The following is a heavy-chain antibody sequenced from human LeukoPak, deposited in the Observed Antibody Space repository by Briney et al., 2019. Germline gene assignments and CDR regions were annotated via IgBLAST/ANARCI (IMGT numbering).Heavy chain of an antibody. Sequence: GGSLRLSCAASGFTFDDYGMSWVRQAPGKGLEWVSGINWNGGSTGYADSVKGQFTISRDNAKNSLYLQMNSLRAEDTALYHCARDLGYNWNDGGYWGQGTLVTVSS. J-gene: IGHJ4*02. V-gene: IGHV3-20*01. CDR1: GFTFDDYG. CDR2: INWNGGST. D-gene: IGHD1-20*01. CDR3: ARDLGYNWNDGGY.